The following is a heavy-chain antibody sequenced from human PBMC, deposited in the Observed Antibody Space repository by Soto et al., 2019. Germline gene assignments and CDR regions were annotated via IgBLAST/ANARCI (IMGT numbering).Heavy chain of an antibody. J-gene: IGHJ4*02. CDR1: GFIFKMYW. Sequence: EVQLVESGGGLVPPGGSVRLSCAASGFIFKMYWMHWVRQSPGKGLVWISRIYNDGTYSDYADSVRGRFTISRDNVNDPLYLQMINLRAEGSGLYYCTRGPRPISTGTGAYWGQGNQVTVSS. CDR2: IYNDGTYS. CDR3: TRGPRPISTGTGAY. D-gene: IGHD3-10*01. V-gene: IGHV3-74*01.